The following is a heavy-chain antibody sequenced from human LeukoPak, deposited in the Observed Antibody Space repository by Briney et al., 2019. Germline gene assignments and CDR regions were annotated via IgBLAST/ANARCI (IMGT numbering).Heavy chain of an antibody. J-gene: IGHJ2*01. CDR2: ISAYNGNT. V-gene: IGHV1-18*01. D-gene: IGHD3-10*01. CDR1: GYTFTSYG. Sequence: ASVKVSCKASGYTFTSYGISWVRQAPGQGLEWMGWISAYNGNTNYAQKLQGRVTMTTDTSTSTAYMELRSLRSDDTAVYYCARGLMVRGVIITDWYFDLWGRGTLVTVSS. CDR3: ARGLMVRGVIITDWYFDL.